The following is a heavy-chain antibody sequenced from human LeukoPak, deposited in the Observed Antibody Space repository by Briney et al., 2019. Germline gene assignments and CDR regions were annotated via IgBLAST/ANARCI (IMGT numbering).Heavy chain of an antibody. J-gene: IGHJ4*02. V-gene: IGHV3-7*01. D-gene: IGHD3-10*01. CDR1: GFTFSSYS. CDR3: ARVLSGSGSLDY. CDR2: IKQDGSEK. Sequence: GGSLRLSCAASGFTFSSYSMNWVRQAPGKGLEWVANIKQDGSEKYYVDSVKGRFTISRDNAKNSLYLQMNSLRAEDTAVYYCARVLSGSGSLDYWGQGTLVTVSS.